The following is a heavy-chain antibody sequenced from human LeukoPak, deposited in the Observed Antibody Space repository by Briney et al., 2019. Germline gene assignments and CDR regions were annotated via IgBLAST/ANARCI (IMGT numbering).Heavy chain of an antibody. CDR3: ARRRGYYFDY. V-gene: IGHV3-48*03. CDR1: GFTFSSYE. CDR2: ISSSGSTI. Sequence: GGSLRLSCAASGFTFSSYEMNWVRQAPGKGLEWVSYISSSGSTIYYADSVKGRFTISRDNAKNSLYLQMNSLRAEDTAVYYCARRRGYYFDYWGQGTLVTVSS. D-gene: IGHD3-10*01. J-gene: IGHJ4*02.